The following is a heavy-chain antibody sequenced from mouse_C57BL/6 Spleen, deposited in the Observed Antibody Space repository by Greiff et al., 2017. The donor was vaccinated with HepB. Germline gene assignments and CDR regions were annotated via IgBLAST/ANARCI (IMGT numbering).Heavy chain of an antibody. V-gene: IGHV1-15*01. CDR3: TDYYGSRGGHFDV. CDR1: GYTFTDYE. J-gene: IGHJ1*03. D-gene: IGHD1-1*01. Sequence: QVQLKESGAELVRPGASVTLSCKASGYTFTDYEMHWVKQTPVHGLEWIGAIDPETGGTAYNQKFKGKAILTADKSSSTAYMELRSLTSEDSAVYYCTDYYGSRGGHFDVWGTGTTVTVSS. CDR2: IDPETGGT.